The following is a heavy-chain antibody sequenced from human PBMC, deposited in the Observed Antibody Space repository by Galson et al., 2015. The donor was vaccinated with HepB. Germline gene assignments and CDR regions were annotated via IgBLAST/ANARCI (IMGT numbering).Heavy chain of an antibody. J-gene: IGHJ4*02. CDR3: ARMGDFSGYSSR. CDR2: IRSRGNNYAT. CDR1: GFTFSGSA. Sequence: SLRLSCAASGFTFSGSAIHWVRQASGKGPEWVGRIRSRGNNYATSYAPSLGGRFTISRVDSNNLAYLHMRRLKTEDTAVYYCARMGDFSGYSSRWGQGTLVTVSS. V-gene: IGHV3-73*01. D-gene: IGHD5-12*01.